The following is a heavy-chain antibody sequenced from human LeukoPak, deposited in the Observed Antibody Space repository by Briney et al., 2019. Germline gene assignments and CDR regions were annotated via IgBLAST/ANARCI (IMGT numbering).Heavy chain of an antibody. CDR1: GGSISGYY. J-gene: IGHJ4*02. D-gene: IGHD3-22*01. CDR2: IYTSGST. Sequence: AETQILTCTVSGGSISGYYWTWIRQPAGKGLEWIGRIYTSGSTNYNPSLKSRLTMSEDTSKNQFSLKLSSVTAADTAVYYCATETYYDSSGPHFDYWGQGALVTASS. V-gene: IGHV4-4*07. CDR3: ATETYYDSSGPHFDY.